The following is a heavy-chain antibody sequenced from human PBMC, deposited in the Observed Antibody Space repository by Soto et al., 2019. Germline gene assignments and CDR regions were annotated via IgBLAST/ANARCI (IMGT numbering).Heavy chain of an antibody. CDR1: GGSISSSSYY. CDR3: ARRTRYYYYYGMDV. Sequence: PSETLSLTCTVSGGSISSSSYYWGWIRQPPGKGLEWIGSIYYSGSTYYNPSLKSRVTISVDTSKNQFSLKLSSVTAADTAVYYCARRTRYYYYYGMDVWGQGTTVTVSS. J-gene: IGHJ6*02. D-gene: IGHD1-7*01. V-gene: IGHV4-39*01. CDR2: IYYSGST.